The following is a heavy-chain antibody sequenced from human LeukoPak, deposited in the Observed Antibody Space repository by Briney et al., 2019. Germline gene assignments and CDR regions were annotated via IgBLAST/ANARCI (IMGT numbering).Heavy chain of an antibody. CDR1: GGSISSYY. J-gene: IGHJ2*01. Sequence: SETLPLTCTVSGGSISSYYWSWIRQPAGKGLECIGRIYTNGSTNYNPSLKSRVTMSVDTSKNQFSLKLSSVTAADTAVYYCARTYYDFWSGSSYWYFDLWGRGTLVTVSS. CDR2: IYTNGST. D-gene: IGHD3-3*01. V-gene: IGHV4-4*07. CDR3: ARTYYDFWSGSSYWYFDL.